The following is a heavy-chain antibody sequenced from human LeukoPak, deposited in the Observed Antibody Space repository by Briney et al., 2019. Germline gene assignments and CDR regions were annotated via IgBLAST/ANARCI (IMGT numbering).Heavy chain of an antibody. D-gene: IGHD6-19*01. J-gene: IGHJ3*02. CDR3: ARARKYSRGWYQAFDI. CDR2: INPNSGGT. Sequence: ASVKVSCKASGYTFTGYYMHWVRQAPGQVLGWMGWINPNSGGTDYAQKFQGRVTMTRDTSISTAYMELSRLRSDDTAVYYCARARKYSRGWYQAFDIWGQGTMVTASS. V-gene: IGHV1-2*02. CDR1: GYTFTGYY.